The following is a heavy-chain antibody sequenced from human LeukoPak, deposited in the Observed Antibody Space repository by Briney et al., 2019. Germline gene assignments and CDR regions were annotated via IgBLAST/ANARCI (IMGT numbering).Heavy chain of an antibody. CDR3: AKDPGYSYGYLYH. J-gene: IGHJ4*02. Sequence: QAGRSLRLSCAASGFTFSSYGMHWVRQAPGKGLEWAAFLRYDESNKFYAGSVKGRFTISRDNSKNTLYLQMNSLRVEDTAVYYCAKDPGYSYGYLYHWRQGTLVTVSS. CDR1: GFTFSSYG. D-gene: IGHD5-18*01. V-gene: IGHV3-30*02. CDR2: LRYDESNK.